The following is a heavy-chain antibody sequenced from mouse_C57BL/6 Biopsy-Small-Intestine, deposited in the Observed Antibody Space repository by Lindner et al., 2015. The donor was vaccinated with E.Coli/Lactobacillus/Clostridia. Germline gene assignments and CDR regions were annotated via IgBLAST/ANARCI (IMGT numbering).Heavy chain of an antibody. V-gene: IGHV14-2*02. CDR1: GFPFIAYG. J-gene: IGHJ3*01. CDR3: VRDGEVWPGTFDR. Sequence: SVKVSCKTSGFPFIAYGISWVRQAPGRGLEWMGWINPNKGETNYAQNFQGRVTMTTETVTSTAYMELRSLRSGDTAMYYCVRDGEVWPGTFDRWGQGTLVTVSA. CDR2: INPNKGET. D-gene: IGHD1-3*01.